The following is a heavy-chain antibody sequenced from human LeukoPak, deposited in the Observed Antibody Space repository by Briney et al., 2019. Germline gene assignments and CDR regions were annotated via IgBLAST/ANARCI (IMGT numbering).Heavy chain of an antibody. CDR3: ARDVSLYGEKRGYFDY. D-gene: IGHD4-17*01. V-gene: IGHV3-30*03. CDR1: GFTFSSYG. Sequence: GGSLRLSCAASGFTFSSYGMHWVRQAPGKGLEWVAVISYDGSNKYYADSVKGRFTISRDNSKNTLYLQMNSLRAEDTAVYYCARDVSLYGEKRGYFDYWGQGTLVTVSS. J-gene: IGHJ4*02. CDR2: ISYDGSNK.